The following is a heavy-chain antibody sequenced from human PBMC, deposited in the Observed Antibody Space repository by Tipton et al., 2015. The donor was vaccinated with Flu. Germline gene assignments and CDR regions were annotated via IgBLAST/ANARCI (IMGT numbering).Heavy chain of an antibody. Sequence: TLSLTCTVSGGSILTYYWSWIRQPPGKGLEWIGYIYDSGSTNYNPPPESRVTISVDTSKSQFYLTLTSVTAEDTAVYFCARRDCYFLTGSRAFDICGQGTMVTVSP. CDR3: ARRDCYFLTGSRAFDI. J-gene: IGHJ3*02. D-gene: IGHD3/OR15-3a*01. CDR2: IYDSGST. CDR1: GGSILTYY. V-gene: IGHV4-59*08.